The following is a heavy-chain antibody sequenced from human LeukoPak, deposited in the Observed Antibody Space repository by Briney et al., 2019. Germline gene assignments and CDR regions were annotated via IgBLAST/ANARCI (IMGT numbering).Heavy chain of an antibody. V-gene: IGHV3-21*01. CDR2: ISTSSSYI. Sequence: GGSLRLSCAASGFTFSSYGMRWVRQAPGKGLEWVSSISTSSSYIYYADSVKGRFTISRDNAKNSLYLQMNSLRAEDTAVYYCARAYSGRYGLGYYYMDVWGKGTTVTISS. CDR3: ARAYSGRYGLGYYYMDV. CDR1: GFTFSSYG. J-gene: IGHJ6*03. D-gene: IGHD1-26*01.